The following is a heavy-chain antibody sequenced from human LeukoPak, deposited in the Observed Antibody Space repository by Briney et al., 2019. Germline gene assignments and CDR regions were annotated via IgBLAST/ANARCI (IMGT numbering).Heavy chain of an antibody. V-gene: IGHV4-34*01. CDR2: INHSGST. CDR3: ARESLGVYYWFDP. D-gene: IGHD3-16*01. Sequence: SETLSLTCAVYGGSFSGYYWSWIRQPPGKGLEWIGEINHSGSTNYNPSLKSRVTISVDTSKNQFSLKLSSVTAADTAVYYCARESLGVYYWFDPWGQGTLVTVSS. J-gene: IGHJ5*02. CDR1: GGSFSGYY.